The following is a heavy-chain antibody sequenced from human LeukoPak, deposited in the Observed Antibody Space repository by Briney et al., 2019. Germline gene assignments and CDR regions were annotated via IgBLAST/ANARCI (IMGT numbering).Heavy chain of an antibody. V-gene: IGHV3-74*01. Sequence: GGSLRLSCAASGFTFSNYWMHWVRQAPGKGLVWVSRINSDGSSRNYADSVKGLFTISRDNAKNTLYLQMNSLRAEDTAVYYCASASSHRIAAGGDYWGQGTLVTVSS. D-gene: IGHD6-13*01. J-gene: IGHJ4*02. CDR2: INSDGSSR. CDR3: ASASSHRIAAGGDY. CDR1: GFTFSNYW.